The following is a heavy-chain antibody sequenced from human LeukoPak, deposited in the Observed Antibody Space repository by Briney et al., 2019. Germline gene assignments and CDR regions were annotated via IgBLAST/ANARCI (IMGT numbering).Heavy chain of an antibody. D-gene: IGHD5-12*01. CDR1: GFTFSSYA. CDR2: ISYDGSNK. CDR3: AKGLTLAVTTN. J-gene: IGHJ4*02. Sequence: PGGSLRLSCAASGFTFSSYAMHWVRQAPGKGLEWVAVISYDGSNKYYADSVKGRFTISRDNSKNTLYLQMNSLRAEDTAVYYCAKGLTLAVTTNWGQGTLVTVSS. V-gene: IGHV3-30*04.